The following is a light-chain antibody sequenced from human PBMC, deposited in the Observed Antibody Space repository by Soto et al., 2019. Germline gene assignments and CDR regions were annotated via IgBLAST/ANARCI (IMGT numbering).Light chain of an antibody. CDR2: AAS. CDR3: QQSYSTPQVT. V-gene: IGKV1-39*01. CDR1: QSISSY. J-gene: IGKJ3*01. Sequence: DIQMTQSPSSLSASVGDRVTITCRASQSISSYLNWYQQKPGKAPKHLIYAASSLQSGVPSRFSGSGSGTDSTLTISSLKPEDFATYYCQQSYSTPQVTFGPGTKVDIK.